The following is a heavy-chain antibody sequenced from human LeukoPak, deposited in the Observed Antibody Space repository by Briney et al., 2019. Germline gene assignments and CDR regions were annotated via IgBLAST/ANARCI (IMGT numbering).Heavy chain of an antibody. D-gene: IGHD2-2*01. CDR2: INHSGST. CDR3: ARGARIVVVPARKWFDP. Sequence: SETLSLTCTVSDGSIGSYYWSWIRQPPGKGLEWIGEINHSGSTNYNPSLKSRVTISVDTSKNQFSLKLSSVTAADTAVYYCARGARIVVVPARKWFDPWGQGTLVTVSS. V-gene: IGHV4-34*01. J-gene: IGHJ5*02. CDR1: DGSIGSYY.